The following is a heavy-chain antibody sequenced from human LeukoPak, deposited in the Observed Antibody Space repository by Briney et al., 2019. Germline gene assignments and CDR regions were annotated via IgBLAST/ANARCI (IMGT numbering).Heavy chain of an antibody. V-gene: IGHV1-69*01. D-gene: IGHD1-1*01. CDR1: GGTFSSFA. CDR3: ASRGFGDNWNDVFYYYYMDV. J-gene: IGHJ6*03. CDR2: IIPIFGTA. Sequence: ASVKVSCKASGGTFSSFAISWVRQAPGQGLEWMGGIIPIFGTANSAQKFQGRVTITADESTSTAYMELSSLRSEDTAVYYCASRGFGDNWNDVFYYYYMDVWGKGTTVTVSS.